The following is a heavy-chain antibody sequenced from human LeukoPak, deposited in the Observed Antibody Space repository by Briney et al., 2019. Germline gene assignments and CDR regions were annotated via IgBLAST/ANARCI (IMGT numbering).Heavy chain of an antibody. CDR2: IIPIFGTA. CDR1: GGTFSSYA. V-gene: IGHV1-69*13. D-gene: IGHD3-10*01. J-gene: IGHJ4*02. Sequence: ASVKVSCKASGGTFSSYAISWVRQAPGQGLEWMGGIIPIFGTANYAQKFQGRVTITADESTSTAYMELSSLRSEDTAVYYCARGQQLWFGEGGEPQLDYWGQGTLVTVSS. CDR3: ARGQQLWFGEGGEPQLDY.